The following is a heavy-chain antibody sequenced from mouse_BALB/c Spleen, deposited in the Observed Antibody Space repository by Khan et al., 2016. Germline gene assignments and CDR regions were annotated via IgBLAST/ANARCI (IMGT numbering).Heavy chain of an antibody. CDR2: IDPANGDT. J-gene: IGHJ2*01. CDR1: GFNIKDTF. CDR3: APIYDGYYRY. D-gene: IGHD2-3*01. Sequence: VQLQQSGAELVKPGASVKLSCTASGFNIKDTFLHWVKQRPEQGLEWLGRIDPANGDTKYDPNFQGKATITADPSSNTAYLHLSSLTSEDTAVYYGAPIYDGYYRYWGQGTTLTVSS. V-gene: IGHV14-3*02.